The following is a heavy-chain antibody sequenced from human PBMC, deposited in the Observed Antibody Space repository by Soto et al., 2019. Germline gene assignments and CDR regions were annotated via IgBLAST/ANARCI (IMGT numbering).Heavy chain of an antibody. CDR3: ARLVQRVTIFGVVPYSYYGMDV. J-gene: IGHJ6*02. D-gene: IGHD3-3*01. CDR2: IDWDDDK. V-gene: IGHV2-70*01. Sequence: ESGPTLVNPTQTLTLTCTFSGFSLSTSEMCVSWIRQPPGKALEWLALIDWDDDKYYSTSLKTRLTISKDTSKNRVVLTMTNMDPVDTATYYCARLVQRVTIFGVVPYSYYGMDVWGQGTTVTVSS. CDR1: GFSLSTSEMC.